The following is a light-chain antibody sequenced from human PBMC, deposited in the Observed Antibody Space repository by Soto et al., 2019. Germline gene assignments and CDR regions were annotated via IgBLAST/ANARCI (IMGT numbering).Light chain of an antibody. CDR1: QSVGSY. J-gene: IGKJ2*01. CDR2: DAS. Sequence: EIVLTQSPATLSLSPGERATLACRASQSVGSYLAWYQHKPGQAPRLLLHDASNRATGIPARFSGSGSGTDFTLTISSLEPEDSAVYYCQQRSNWPRDTFGQGTKLEIK. CDR3: QQRSNWPRDT. V-gene: IGKV3-11*01.